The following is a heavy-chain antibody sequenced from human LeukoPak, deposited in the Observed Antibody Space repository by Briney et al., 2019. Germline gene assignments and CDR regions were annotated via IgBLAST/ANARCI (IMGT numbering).Heavy chain of an antibody. J-gene: IGHJ4*02. Sequence: GSSVKVSCKGAGGTFTSYGISWVRQAPGQGHEWMGRIIPSLGRGNYAQKFQGRGTITTDKSTSTAYMELSSLRSEDTAVYYCARSPSCSGGSCLFDYWGQGTLVTVSS. CDR3: ARSPSCSGGSCLFDY. D-gene: IGHD2-15*01. CDR2: IIPSLGRG. CDR1: GGTFTSYG. V-gene: IGHV1-69*04.